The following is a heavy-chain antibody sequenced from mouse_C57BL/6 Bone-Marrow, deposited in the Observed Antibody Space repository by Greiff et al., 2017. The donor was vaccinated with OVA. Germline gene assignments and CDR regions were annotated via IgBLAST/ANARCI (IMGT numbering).Heavy chain of an antibody. J-gene: IGHJ1*03. CDR1: GYTFTSYW. CDR3: ARGDYSNYEYFDV. CDR2: IHPNSGST. D-gene: IGHD2-5*01. V-gene: IGHV1-64*01. Sequence: QVQLKQPGAELVKPGASVKLSCKASGYTFTSYWMHWVKQRPGQGLEWIGMIHPNSGSTNYNEKFKSKATLTVDKSSSTAYMQLSSLTSEDSAVYYCARGDYSNYEYFDVWGTGTTVTVSS.